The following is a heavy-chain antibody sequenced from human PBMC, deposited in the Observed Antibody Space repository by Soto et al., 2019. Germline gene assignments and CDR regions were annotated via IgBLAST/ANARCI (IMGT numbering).Heavy chain of an antibody. CDR2: INHSGST. V-gene: IGHV4-34*01. Sequence: SETLSLTCAVYGGSFSGYYWSWIRQPPGKGLEWIGEINHSGSTNYNPSLKSRVTISVDTSKNQFSLKLSSVTAADTAVYYCAADYYDSSGYFRGQGTLVTVSS. CDR1: GGSFSGYY. CDR3: AADYYDSSGYF. D-gene: IGHD3-22*01. J-gene: IGHJ4*02.